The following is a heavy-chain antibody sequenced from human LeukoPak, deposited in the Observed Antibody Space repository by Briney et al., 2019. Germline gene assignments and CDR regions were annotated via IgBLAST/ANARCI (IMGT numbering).Heavy chain of an antibody. CDR3: ARAHLYSSGWYVY. V-gene: IGHV4-34*01. J-gene: IGHJ4*02. Sequence: SETLSLTCAVYGGSFSGYYWSWIRQPPGKGLEWIGEINHSGSTNYNPSLKSRVTISVDTSKNQFSLELSSVTAADTAVYYCARAHLYSSGWYVYWGQGTLVTVSS. D-gene: IGHD6-19*01. CDR2: INHSGST. CDR1: GGSFSGYY.